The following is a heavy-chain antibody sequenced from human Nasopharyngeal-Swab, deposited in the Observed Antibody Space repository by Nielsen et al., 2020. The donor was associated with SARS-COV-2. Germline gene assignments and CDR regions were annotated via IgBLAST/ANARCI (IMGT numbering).Heavy chain of an antibody. V-gene: IGHV4-59*01. CDR1: GGSISSYY. Sequence: SETLSLICTVSGGSISSYYWSWIRQPPGKGLEWIGYIYYSGSTNYNPSLKSRVTISVDTSKNQFSLKLSSVTAADTAVYYCAREGYYYDSSGPRGGYYYYYMDVWGKGTTVTVSS. CDR2: IYYSGST. CDR3: AREGYYYDSSGPRGGYYYYYMDV. J-gene: IGHJ6*03. D-gene: IGHD3-22*01.